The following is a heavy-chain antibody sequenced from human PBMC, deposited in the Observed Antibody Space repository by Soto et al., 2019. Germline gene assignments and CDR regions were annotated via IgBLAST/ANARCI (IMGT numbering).Heavy chain of an antibody. Sequence: QVQLVESGGGVVQPGRSLRLSCEASGFTFSTYGMHWVRQAPGKGLDWVAVIWYDGSNKYYADPVKGRFTISRDNSKNTLFLQMNSLRAEDTAIYYCARAVGPFDYWGQGTLVTVSS. CDR1: GFTFSTYG. D-gene: IGHD1-26*01. V-gene: IGHV3-33*01. CDR2: IWYDGSNK. CDR3: ARAVGPFDY. J-gene: IGHJ4*02.